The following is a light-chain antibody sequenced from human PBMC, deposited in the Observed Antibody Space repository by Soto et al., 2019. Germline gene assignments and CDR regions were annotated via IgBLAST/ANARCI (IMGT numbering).Light chain of an antibody. CDR2: DAS. V-gene: IGKV3-11*01. J-gene: IGKJ1*01. CDR3: QQRSNWSRT. Sequence: EIVLTQSPATVSLSPGERATLSCRASQSVSSYLAWYQQKPGQAPRLLIYDASNRATGIPARFSGSGSGTDFTLTISSLEPEDFAVYYCQQRSNWSRTFGQGTKVEIK. CDR1: QSVSSY.